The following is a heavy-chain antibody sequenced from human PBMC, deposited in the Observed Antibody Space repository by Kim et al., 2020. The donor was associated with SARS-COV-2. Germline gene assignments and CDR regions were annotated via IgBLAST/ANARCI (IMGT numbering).Heavy chain of an antibody. Sequence: YGQNRQGRVTMTADTSTSTAYMELRSLRSDDTAVYYCARLRSGWFVGYFDYWGQGTLVTVSS. V-gene: IGHV1-18*01. CDR3: ARLRSGWFVGYFDY. D-gene: IGHD6-19*01. J-gene: IGHJ4*02.